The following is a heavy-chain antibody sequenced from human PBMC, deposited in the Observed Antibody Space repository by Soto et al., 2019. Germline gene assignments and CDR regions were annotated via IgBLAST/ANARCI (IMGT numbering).Heavy chain of an antibody. D-gene: IGHD2-21*01. J-gene: IGHJ2*01. CDR3: AKNMVVGTNAQRHWDFDL. CDR1: GFTFDDYA. CDR2: ITWNTGSI. Sequence: EVQLVESGGGLVQPGRSLRLSCAASGFTFDDYAMHWVRQAPGKGLEWVSGITWNTGSIGYADSVKGRFTISRDNAKNSLYLQMSSLRAEDTALYYCAKNMVVGTNAQRHWDFDLWGRGTLVTVAS. V-gene: IGHV3-9*01.